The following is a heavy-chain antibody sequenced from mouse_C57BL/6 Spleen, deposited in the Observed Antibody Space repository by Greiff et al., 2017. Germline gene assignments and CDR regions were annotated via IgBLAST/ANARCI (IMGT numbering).Heavy chain of an antibody. CDR3: ARDYGTSFDY. Sequence: QVQLKQSGPELVKPGASVKISCKASGYAFSSSWMNWVKQRPGKGLEWIGRIYPGDGDTNYNRKFKGKATLTADKSSSTAYMQLSSLTSEDSAVYFCARDYGTSFDYWGQGTTLTVSA. CDR1: GYAFSSSW. J-gene: IGHJ2*01. D-gene: IGHD2-1*01. CDR2: IYPGDGDT. V-gene: IGHV1-82*01.